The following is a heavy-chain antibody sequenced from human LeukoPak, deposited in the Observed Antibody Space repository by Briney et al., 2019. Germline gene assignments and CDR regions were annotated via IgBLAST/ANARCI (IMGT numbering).Heavy chain of an antibody. CDR1: GYTFTSYG. J-gene: IGHJ3*02. CDR2: ISAYNGNT. D-gene: IGHD3-3*01. CDR3: ARETYDFWSGYYGGAPDALDI. Sequence: ASVKVSCKASGYTFTSYGISWVRLAPGQGLEWMGWISAYNGNTNYAQKLQGRVTMTTDTSTSTAYMELRSLRSDDTAVYYCARETYDFWSGYYGGAPDALDIWGQGTMVTVSS. V-gene: IGHV1-18*01.